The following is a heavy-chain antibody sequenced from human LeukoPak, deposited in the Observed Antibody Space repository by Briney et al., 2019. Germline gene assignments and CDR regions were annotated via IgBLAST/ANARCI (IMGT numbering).Heavy chain of an antibody. V-gene: IGHV3-30-3*01. D-gene: IGHD3-10*01. Sequence: GGSLRLSCEASGFTFRNYVIHWVRQAPGKGLEWVAVTSSDLNVKLYADSVKGRFIISRDNSRSTLYLQMNSLRPEDTAIYYCAREGYYGSGSPPSFDYWGQGTLVTVSS. J-gene: IGHJ4*02. CDR2: TSSDLNVK. CDR1: GFTFRNYV. CDR3: AREGYYGSGSPPSFDY.